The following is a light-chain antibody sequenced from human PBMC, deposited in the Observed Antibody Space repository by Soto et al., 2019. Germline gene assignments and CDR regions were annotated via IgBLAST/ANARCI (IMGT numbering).Light chain of an antibody. V-gene: IGKV3-20*01. CDR3: QQCGSSPWT. CDR1: QSVTSSY. J-gene: IGKJ1*01. CDR2: NAS. Sequence: ENVLTQSPDTLSLSPGERATLSCSASQSVTSSYLAWYQQKPGQAPRLLIYNASSRATGIPDRFSGGGSKTDFALTISRLEPEDFAVYYCQQCGSSPWTFGRGTKVDIK.